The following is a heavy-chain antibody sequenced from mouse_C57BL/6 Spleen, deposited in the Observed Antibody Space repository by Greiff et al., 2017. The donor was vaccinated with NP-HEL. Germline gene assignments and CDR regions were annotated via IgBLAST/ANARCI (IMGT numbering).Heavy chain of an antibody. CDR3: ASSVDSSGYAYAMDY. J-gene: IGHJ4*01. CDR2: INPSNGGT. V-gene: IGHV1-53*01. CDR1: GYTFTSYW. Sequence: QVQLQQPGTELVKPGASVKLSCKASGYTFTSYWMHWVKQRPGQGLEWIGNINPSNGGTNYNEKFKSKATLTVDKSSSTAYMQLRSLTSADSAVYYCASSVDSSGYAYAMDYWGKGTSVTVSS. D-gene: IGHD3-2*02.